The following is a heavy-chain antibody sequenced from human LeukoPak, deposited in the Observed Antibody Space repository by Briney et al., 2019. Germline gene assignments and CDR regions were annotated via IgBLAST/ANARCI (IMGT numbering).Heavy chain of an antibody. V-gene: IGHV3-23*01. Sequence: GGSLRLSCAASGFTFSSYAMSWVRQAPGKGQEWVSAISGSGGSTYYADSVKGRFTISRDNSKNTLYLQMNSLRAEDTAVYYCANLKYSSSSGAEYFQHWGQGTLVTVSS. CDR1: GFTFSSYA. CDR2: ISGSGGST. D-gene: IGHD6-6*01. J-gene: IGHJ1*01. CDR3: ANLKYSSSSGAEYFQH.